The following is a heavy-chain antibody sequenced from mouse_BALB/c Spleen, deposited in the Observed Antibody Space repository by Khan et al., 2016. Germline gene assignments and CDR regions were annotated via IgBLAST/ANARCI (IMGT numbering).Heavy chain of an antibody. CDR2: ISYDGSN. CDR1: GYSITSGYY. CDR3: ASNWEGWYFDV. D-gene: IGHD4-1*01. J-gene: IGHJ1*01. V-gene: IGHV3-6*02. Sequence: EVQLQESGPGLVKPSQSLSLTCSVTGYSITSGYYWNWIRQFPGNKLEWMGYISYDGSNNYNPSLKNRISITRDTSKNQFFLKLNSVTTEDTATYYCASNWEGWYFDVWGAGTTVTFSS.